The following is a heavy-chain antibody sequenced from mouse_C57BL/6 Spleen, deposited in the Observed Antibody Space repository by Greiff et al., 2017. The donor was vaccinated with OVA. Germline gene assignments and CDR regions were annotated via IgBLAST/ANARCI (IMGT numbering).Heavy chain of an antibody. CDR1: GFTFSDYG. Sequence: EVMLVESGGGLVKPGGSLKLSCAASGFTFSDYGMHWVRQAPEKGLEWVAYISSGSSTIYYADTVKGRFTISRDNAKNTLFLQMTSLRSEDTAMYYCAKGDSNYGFYYAMDYWGQGTSVTVSS. CDR2: ISSGSSTI. V-gene: IGHV5-17*01. CDR3: AKGDSNYGFYYAMDY. D-gene: IGHD2-5*01. J-gene: IGHJ4*01.